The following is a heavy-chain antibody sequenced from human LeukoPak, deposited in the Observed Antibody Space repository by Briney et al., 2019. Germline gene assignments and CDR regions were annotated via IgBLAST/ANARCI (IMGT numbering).Heavy chain of an antibody. D-gene: IGHD3-22*01. V-gene: IGHV1-18*01. Sequence: ASVKVSCKASGYTFTSYGISWVRQAPGQGPEWMGWISAYNGNTNYAQKLQGRVTMTTDTSTSTAYMELRSLRSDDTAVYYCARYHRNYYDSSGYYYLFDYWGQGTLVTVSS. CDR2: ISAYNGNT. J-gene: IGHJ4*02. CDR3: ARYHRNYYDSSGYYYLFDY. CDR1: GYTFTSYG.